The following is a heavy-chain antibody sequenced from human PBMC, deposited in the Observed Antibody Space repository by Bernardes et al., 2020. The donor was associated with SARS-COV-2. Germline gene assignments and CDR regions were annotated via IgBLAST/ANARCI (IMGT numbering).Heavy chain of an antibody. J-gene: IGHJ4*02. CDR3: ARDPYSSSSL. CDR1: GFTFSSYE. Sequence: GGSLRLSCAASGFTFSSYEMNWVRQAPGKGLEWVSYISSSGSTIYYADSVKGRFTISRDNAKNSLYLQMNSLRAEDTAVYYCARDPYSSSSLGGQGTLVTVSS. CDR2: ISSSGSTI. V-gene: IGHV3-48*03. D-gene: IGHD6-6*01.